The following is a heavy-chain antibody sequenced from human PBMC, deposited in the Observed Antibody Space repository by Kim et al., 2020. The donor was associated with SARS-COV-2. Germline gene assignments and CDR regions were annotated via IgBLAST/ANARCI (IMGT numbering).Heavy chain of an antibody. Sequence: SETLSLTCTVSGGSISSYYWSWIRQPPGKGLEWIGYIYYSGSTNYNPSLNSRVTISVDTSKNQFSLKLSSVTAADTAVYYCARHTAMVFDYWGQGTLVTVSS. V-gene: IGHV4-59*08. J-gene: IGHJ4*02. CDR3: ARHTAMVFDY. CDR2: IYYSGST. D-gene: IGHD5-18*01. CDR1: GGSISSYY.